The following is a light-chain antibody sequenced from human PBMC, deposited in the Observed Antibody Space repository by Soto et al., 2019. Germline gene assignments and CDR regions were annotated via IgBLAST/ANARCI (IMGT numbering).Light chain of an antibody. CDR1: SSAVGSYNL. CDR2: EGT. V-gene: IGLV2-23*01. J-gene: IGLJ1*01. CDR3: YSYAGENLYV. Sequence: QSVLTQPASVSASPGQSITIPCTGTSSAVGSYNLVSWFQQHPGKVPKLLIYEGTKRPSGLSDRFSGSKSGTTASLTISGLQAEDEAHYYCYSYAGENLYVFGTGTKVTVL.